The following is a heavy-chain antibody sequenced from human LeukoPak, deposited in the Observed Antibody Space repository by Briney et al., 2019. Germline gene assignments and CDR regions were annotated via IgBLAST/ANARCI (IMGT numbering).Heavy chain of an antibody. CDR3: ARDSRETYYYDSSGYHDY. CDR1: GYTFTIYY. D-gene: IGHD3-22*01. J-gene: IGHJ4*02. CDR2: INPSGGST. Sequence: ASVKVSCKASGYTFTIYYMHWVRQAPGQGLEWMGIINPSGGSTSYAQKFQGRVTMTRDTSTSTVYMELSSLRSEDTAVYYCARDSRETYYYDSSGYHDYWGQGTLVTVSS. V-gene: IGHV1-46*01.